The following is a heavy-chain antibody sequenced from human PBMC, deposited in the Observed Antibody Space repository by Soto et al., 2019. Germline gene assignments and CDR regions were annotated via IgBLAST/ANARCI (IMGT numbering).Heavy chain of an antibody. J-gene: IGHJ5*02. D-gene: IGHD1-26*01. V-gene: IGHV3-30*18. Sequence: QVPLVESGGGVVQPGRSLRLSCAASGFTFSSYGMHWVRQAPGKGLEWVAVISYDGSNKYYADSVKGRFTISRDNSKNALYRQMNSLRAEDTAVYYCAKDYVVGATWGMNGFDPWGQGTLVTVSS. CDR1: GFTFSSYG. CDR3: AKDYVVGATWGMNGFDP. CDR2: ISYDGSNK.